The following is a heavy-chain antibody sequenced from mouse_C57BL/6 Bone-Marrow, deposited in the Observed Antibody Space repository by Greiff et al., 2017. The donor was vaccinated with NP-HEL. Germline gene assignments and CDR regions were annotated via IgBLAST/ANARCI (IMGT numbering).Heavy chain of an antibody. Sequence: VQLQQPGAELVKPGASVKLSCKASGYTFTSYWMQWVKQRPGQGLEWIGEIDPSDSYTNYNQKFKGKATLTVDTSSSTAYMQLSSLTSEDSAVYYCASYYARDFWGQGTAVTVTA. CDR3: ASYYARDF. CDR2: IDPSDSYT. V-gene: IGHV1-50*01. J-gene: IGHJ4*01. CDR1: GYTFTSYW.